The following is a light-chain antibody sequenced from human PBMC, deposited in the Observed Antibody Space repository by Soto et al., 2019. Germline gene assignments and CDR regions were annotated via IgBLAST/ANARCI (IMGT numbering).Light chain of an antibody. CDR1: QSISSW. Sequence: DIQMTQSPSTLSASVGDRVTNTCRASQSISSWLAWYQQKPGKAPNLLIDDASSVESVFPPRFSGSGTGTEVTLTIGGLQPDDFATYYCQQWNSDSGMFGQGTKVEI. CDR2: DAS. J-gene: IGKJ1*01. V-gene: IGKV1-5*01. CDR3: QQWNSDSGM.